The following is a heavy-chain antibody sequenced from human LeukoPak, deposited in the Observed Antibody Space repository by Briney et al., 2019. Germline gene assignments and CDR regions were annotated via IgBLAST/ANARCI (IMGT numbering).Heavy chain of an antibody. D-gene: IGHD3-9*01. CDR2: ISGSGGST. J-gene: IGHJ5*02. Sequence: QTGGSLRLSCAASGFTFSSYAMSWVRQAPGKGLEWVSAISGSGGSTYYADSVKGRFTISRDNSKNTLYLQMNSLRAEDTAVYYCAKAPVYYDILTGDWFDPWGQGTLVTVSS. CDR3: AKAPVYYDILTGDWFDP. V-gene: IGHV3-23*01. CDR1: GFTFSSYA.